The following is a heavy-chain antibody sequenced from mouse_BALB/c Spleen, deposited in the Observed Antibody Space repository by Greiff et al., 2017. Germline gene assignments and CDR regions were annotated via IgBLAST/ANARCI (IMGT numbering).Heavy chain of an antibody. V-gene: IGHV1S81*02. CDR3: ERSYGNYDYYAMDY. D-gene: IGHD2-1*01. CDR1: GYTFTSYW. Sequence: QVQLQQPGAELVKPGASVKLSCKASGYTFTSYWMHWVKQRPGQGLEWIGEINPSNGRTNYNEKFKSKATLTVDKSSSTAYMQLSSLTSEDSAVYYCERSYGNYDYYAMDYWGQGTTVTVSS. J-gene: IGHJ4*01. CDR2: INPSNGRT.